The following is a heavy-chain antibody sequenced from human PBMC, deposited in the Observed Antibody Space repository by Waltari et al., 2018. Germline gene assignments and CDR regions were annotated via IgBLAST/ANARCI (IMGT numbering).Heavy chain of an antibody. V-gene: IGHV4-39*07. CDR2: IYYSGST. CDR1: GGSISSSSYY. Sequence: QLQLQESGPGLVKPSETLSLTCPVSGGSISSSSYYWGWIRQPPGKGLEWIGSIYYSGSTYYNPSLKSRVTISVDTSKNQFSLKLSSVTAADTAVYYCARASSSNAFDIWGQGTMVTVSS. CDR3: ARASSSNAFDI. J-gene: IGHJ3*02. D-gene: IGHD6-6*01.